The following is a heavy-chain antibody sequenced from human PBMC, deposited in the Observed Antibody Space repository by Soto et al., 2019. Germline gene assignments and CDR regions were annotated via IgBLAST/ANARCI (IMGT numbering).Heavy chain of an antibody. D-gene: IGHD2-15*01. J-gene: IGHJ6*03. CDR2: ISGSGGST. CDR3: ANGLLGQDYYYYMDV. V-gene: IGHV3-23*01. Sequence: EVQLLESGGGLVQPGGSLRLSCAASGFTFSSYAMSWVRQAPGKGLEWVSAISGSGGSTYYADSVKGRITISRDNSKNTLYLQMNSLRAEDTAVYYCANGLLGQDYYYYMDVWGKGTTVTVSS. CDR1: GFTFSSYA.